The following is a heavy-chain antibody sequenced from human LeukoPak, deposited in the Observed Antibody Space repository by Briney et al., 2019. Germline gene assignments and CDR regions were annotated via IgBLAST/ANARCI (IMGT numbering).Heavy chain of an antibody. J-gene: IGHJ4*02. CDR3: ARSTDIVLMVYAIPGIAAAGTLDY. CDR2: INPNSGGT. Sequence: ASVKVSCKASGYTFTGYYMHWVRQAPGQGLEWMGWINPNSGGTNYAQKFQGRVTMTRDTSISTAYMELSRLRSDDTAVYCCARSTDIVLMVYAIPGIAAAGTLDYWGQGTLVTVSS. V-gene: IGHV1-2*02. D-gene: IGHD2-8*01. CDR1: GYTFTGYY.